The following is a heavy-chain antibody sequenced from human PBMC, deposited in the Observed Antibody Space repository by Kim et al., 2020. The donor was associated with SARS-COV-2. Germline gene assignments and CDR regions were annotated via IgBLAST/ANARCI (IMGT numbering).Heavy chain of an antibody. Sequence: ASVKVSCKASGYTFTSYYMHWVRQAPGQGLEWMGIINPSGGSTSYAQKFQGRVTMTRDTSTSTVYMELSSLRSEDTAVYYCARDAAGGIGQWLGLGNLVTWGQGTLVTVSS. CDR3: ARDAAGGIGQWLGLGNLVT. V-gene: IGHV1-46*01. CDR1: GYTFTSYY. D-gene: IGHD6-19*01. CDR2: INPSGGST. J-gene: IGHJ4*02.